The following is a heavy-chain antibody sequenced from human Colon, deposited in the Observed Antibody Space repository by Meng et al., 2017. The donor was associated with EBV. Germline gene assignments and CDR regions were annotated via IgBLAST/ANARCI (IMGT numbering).Heavy chain of an antibody. CDR3: ARDLGGDD. D-gene: IGHD3-10*01. V-gene: IGHV1-18*01. J-gene: IGHJ4*02. CDR2: ISAYNGNT. Sequence: GQRVQSGSDLKNPGASVKASCKPSGYTFTRYGISGVRQAPGQGLEWMGWISAYNGNTNYAQKLQGRVTMTTDTSTSTAYMELRSLRSDDTAVYYCARDLGGDDWGQGTLVTVSS. CDR1: GYTFTRYG.